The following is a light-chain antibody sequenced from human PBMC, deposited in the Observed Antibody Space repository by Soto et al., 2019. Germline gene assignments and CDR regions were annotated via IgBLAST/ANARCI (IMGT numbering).Light chain of an antibody. CDR2: GAS. J-gene: IGKJ1*01. Sequence: EIVLTQSPGTLSLSPGERATLSCRASQSVRSSYLAWYQQKPGQAPRLLIDGASSRATGIPDRFSGSGSGTDFTLTSSRLEPEDFAVYYCQQYGSSPWTFGHGTKVEI. V-gene: IGKV3-20*01. CDR3: QQYGSSPWT. CDR1: QSVRSSY.